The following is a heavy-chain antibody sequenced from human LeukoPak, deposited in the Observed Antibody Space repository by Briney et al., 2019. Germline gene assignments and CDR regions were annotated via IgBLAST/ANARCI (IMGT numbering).Heavy chain of an antibody. Sequence: SGTLSLTCAVSGASISSYYWSWIRQPPGKGLEWIGYIYYSGSTNYNPSLKSRVTISLDTSKNQFSLKLSSVTAADTAVYYCARGEAGTTTDFDYWGQGTLVTVSS. CDR3: ARGEAGTTTDFDY. CDR2: IYYSGST. V-gene: IGHV4-59*01. CDR1: GASISSYY. D-gene: IGHD1-26*01. J-gene: IGHJ4*02.